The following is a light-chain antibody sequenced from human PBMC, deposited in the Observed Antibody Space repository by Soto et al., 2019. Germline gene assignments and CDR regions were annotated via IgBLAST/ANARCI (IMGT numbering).Light chain of an antibody. J-gene: IGLJ1*01. CDR3: AAWDDSLNGFYV. V-gene: IGLV1-44*01. CDR2: SNN. CDR1: SSNIGSNT. Sequence: QSLLTQPPSASGTPGQRVTISCSGSSSNIGSNTVNWYQQLPGTAPKLLIYSNNQRPSGVPDRFSGSKSGTSAPLAISGLQSEDEADYYCAAWDDSLNGFYVFGTGTKVTVL.